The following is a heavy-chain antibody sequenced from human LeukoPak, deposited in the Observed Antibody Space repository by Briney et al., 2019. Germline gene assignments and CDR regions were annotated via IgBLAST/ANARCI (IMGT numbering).Heavy chain of an antibody. CDR3: ARSDYIET. Sequence: GGSLRLSCAASGFRFSESWMHWVRQAPGKGLEWVSRIKRYGNTTSYADSVKGRFTVSGDNAKNMLYLEMNSLRVDDTAVYYCARSDYIETWGQGTLVSVSS. CDR2: IKRYGNTT. V-gene: IGHV3-74*01. J-gene: IGHJ4*02. CDR1: GFRFSESW. D-gene: IGHD4-11*01.